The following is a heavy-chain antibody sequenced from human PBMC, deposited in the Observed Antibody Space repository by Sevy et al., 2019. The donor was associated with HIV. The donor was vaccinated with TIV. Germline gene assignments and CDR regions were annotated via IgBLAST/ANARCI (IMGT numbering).Heavy chain of an antibody. V-gene: IGHV3-30*03. D-gene: IGHD3-10*01. Sequence: GGYLRLSCVGSGFTFRNFGVHWLRQAPGKGLEWLSVVSYDGSSKYYVDSVKGRFIVSRDNSKNTRYLQMNSLRTEDTAVYYCARGGSGDYYYYGVDVWGQGTTVTVSS. CDR2: VSYDGSSK. CDR1: GFTFRNFG. CDR3: ARGGSGDYYYYGVDV. J-gene: IGHJ6*02.